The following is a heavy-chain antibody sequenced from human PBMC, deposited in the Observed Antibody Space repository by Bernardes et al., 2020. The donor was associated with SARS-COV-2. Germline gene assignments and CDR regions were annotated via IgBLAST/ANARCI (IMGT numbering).Heavy chain of an antibody. V-gene: IGHV4-61*02. J-gene: IGHJ5*02. CDR1: GGSIISGSYY. CDR2: IYTSGGT. Sequence: SETLSLTCTVSGGSIISGSYYWSWVRQPAGRGLEWIGRIYTSGGTMYNPSLKSRVTISLDTSKNQLSLKMSSVTAADTAVYYCARGSASCYECGNHWGQGTLVTVSS. CDR3: ARGSASCYECGNH. D-gene: IGHD2-2*01.